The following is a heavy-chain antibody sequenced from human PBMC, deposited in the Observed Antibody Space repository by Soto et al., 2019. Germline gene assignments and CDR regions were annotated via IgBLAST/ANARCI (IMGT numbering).Heavy chain of an antibody. V-gene: IGHV1-69*12. CDR1: GGIFSTYR. Sequence: QVQLVQSGAEVKKPGSSVKVSCKASGGIFSTYRISWVRQAPGQGLEWMGGIIPMFGQAKDAQKFQGRVTITADDSTITAYMELSRLTSEDTAVYYCASNTLPNYGDWHSGMDVWGQGTTVTVSS. D-gene: IGHD4-17*01. CDR3: ASNTLPNYGDWHSGMDV. CDR2: IIPMFGQA. J-gene: IGHJ6*02.